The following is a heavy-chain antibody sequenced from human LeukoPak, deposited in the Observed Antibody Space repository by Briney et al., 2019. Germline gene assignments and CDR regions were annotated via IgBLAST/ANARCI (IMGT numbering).Heavy chain of an antibody. J-gene: IGHJ4*02. CDR3: AKGDVDIVATTLAD. V-gene: IGHV3-9*01. CDR2: ISWNSGSI. CDR1: GFTFDDYA. Sequence: GRSLRLSCAASGFTFDDYAMHWVRQAPGKGLEWVSGISWNSGSIGYADSVKGRFTISRDNAKNPLYLQMNSLRAEDTALYYCAKGDVDIVATTLADWGQGTLVTVSS. D-gene: IGHD5-12*01.